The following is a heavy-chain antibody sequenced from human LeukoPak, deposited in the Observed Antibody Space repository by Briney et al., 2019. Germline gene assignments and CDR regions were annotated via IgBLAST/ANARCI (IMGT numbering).Heavy chain of an antibody. CDR1: GYSISSGNY. V-gene: IGHV4-38-2*01. D-gene: IGHD6-6*01. J-gene: IGHJ4*02. Sequence: SETLSLTCAVSGYSISSGNYWGWIRQPPGKGLDWIGSIYHSGRTNYNPSLKSRVTILVDTSKNQFSLKLSSVTAADTAVYYCARVNSTSSFDYWGQGTLVTVSS. CDR2: IYHSGRT. CDR3: ARVNSTSSFDY.